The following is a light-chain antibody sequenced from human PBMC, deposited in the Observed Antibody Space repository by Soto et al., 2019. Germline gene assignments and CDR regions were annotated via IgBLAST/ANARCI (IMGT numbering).Light chain of an antibody. V-gene: IGLV2-14*01. CDR2: DVS. CDR1: SSDVGGYNY. CDR3: SSYTSICLGV. J-gene: IGLJ2*01. Sequence: QSALTQPAYVSGSPGQSITISCTGTSSDVGGYNYVSWYQQHPGKAPKLMIYDVSNRPSGVSNRFSGSKSGNTASLTISGLQAEDEADYYCSSYTSICLGVFGGGTKLTVL.